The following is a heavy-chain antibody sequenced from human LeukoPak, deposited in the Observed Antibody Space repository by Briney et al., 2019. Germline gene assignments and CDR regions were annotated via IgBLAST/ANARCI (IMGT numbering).Heavy chain of an antibody. Sequence: VASVKVSCKASGYTFTSYGISWVRQAPGQGLEWMGWISAYNGNTNYAQKLQGRVTMTTDTSTSTAYMELRSLRSEDTAVYYCAIGLKSGSYGDDAFDIWGQGTMVTVSS. CDR2: ISAYNGNT. D-gene: IGHD1-26*01. CDR1: GYTFTSYG. CDR3: AIGLKSGSYGDDAFDI. V-gene: IGHV1-18*01. J-gene: IGHJ3*02.